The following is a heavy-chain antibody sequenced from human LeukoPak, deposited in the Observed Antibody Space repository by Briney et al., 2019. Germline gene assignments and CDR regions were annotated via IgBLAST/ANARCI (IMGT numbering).Heavy chain of an antibody. J-gene: IGHJ6*02. V-gene: IGHV3-7*03. D-gene: IGHD3-16*01. Sequence: GALRLSCSAPGFSFSSYWMNRARPAPGKGLEWVASINHNGNVNYYVDSVKGRFTISRDNAKNSLYLQMSNLRAEDTAVYFCARGGGLDVWGQGATVTVSS. CDR3: ARGGGLDV. CDR2: INHNGNVN. CDR1: GFSFSSYW.